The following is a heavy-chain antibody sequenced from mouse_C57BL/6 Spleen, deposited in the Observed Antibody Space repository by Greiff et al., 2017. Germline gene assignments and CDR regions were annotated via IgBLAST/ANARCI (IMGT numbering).Heavy chain of an antibody. CDR1: GYTFTSYT. Sequence: VKLMESGAELARPGASVKMSCKASGYTFTSYTMHWVKQRPGQGLEWIGYINPSSGYTKYNQKFKDKATLTADKSSSTAYMQLSSLTSEDSAVYYCARLGVSDYYFDYWGQGTTLTVSS. CDR2: INPSSGYT. V-gene: IGHV1-4*01. J-gene: IGHJ2*01. CDR3: ARLGVSDYYFDY.